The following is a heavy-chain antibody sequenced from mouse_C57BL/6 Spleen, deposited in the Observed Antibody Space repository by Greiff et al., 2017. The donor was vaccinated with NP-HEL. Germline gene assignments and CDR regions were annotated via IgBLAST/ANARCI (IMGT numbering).Heavy chain of an antibody. D-gene: IGHD1-1*01. CDR1: GFTFSSYA. J-gene: IGHJ3*01. CDR2: ISAGGSYT. V-gene: IGHV5-4*03. Sequence: EVKVVESGGGLVKPGGSLTLSCAASGFTFSSYAMSWVRQTPEKRLEWVATISAGGSYTYYPDNVKGRFTISRDNAKNNLYLQMSHLKSEDTAMYYCARPITTVEATPFAYWGQGTLVTVSA. CDR3: ARPITTVEATPFAY.